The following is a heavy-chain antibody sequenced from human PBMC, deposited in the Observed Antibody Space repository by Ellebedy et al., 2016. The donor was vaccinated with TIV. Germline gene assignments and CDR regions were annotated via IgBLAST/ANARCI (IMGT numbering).Heavy chain of an antibody. CDR2: IIPIFGTA. CDR1: GGTFSSYA. CDR3: ARGGNYGGNSDLFDY. D-gene: IGHD4-23*01. V-gene: IGHV1-69*06. Sequence: ASVKVSCKASGGTFSSYAISWVRQAPGQGLEWMGGIIPIFGTANYAQKFQGRVTITADKSTSTAYMELSSLRSEDTAVYYCARGGNYGGNSDLFDYWGQGTLVTVSS. J-gene: IGHJ4*02.